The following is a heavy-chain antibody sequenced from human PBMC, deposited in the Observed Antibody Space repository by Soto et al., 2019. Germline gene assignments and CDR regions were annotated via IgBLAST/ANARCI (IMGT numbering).Heavy chain of an antibody. CDR3: ARGVFGVVAAGYYYYYMDV. CDR2: INWNGGRT. D-gene: IGHD3-3*01. V-gene: IGHV3-20*01. Sequence: GGSLRLSCAASGFTFDDYGMSWVRQAPGKGLEWVSGINWNGGRTGYADSVKGRFTISRDNAKNSLYLQMNSLRAEDTALYHCARGVFGVVAAGYYYYYMDVWGKGTTVTVSS. J-gene: IGHJ6*03. CDR1: GFTFDDYG.